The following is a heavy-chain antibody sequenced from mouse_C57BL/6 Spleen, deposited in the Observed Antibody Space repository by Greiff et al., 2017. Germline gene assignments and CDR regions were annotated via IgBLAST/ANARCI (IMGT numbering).Heavy chain of an antibody. J-gene: IGHJ2*01. CDR3: ARTVPVTTVVATPLDY. Sequence: VKLQQSGAELARPGASVKLSCKASGYTFTSYGISWVKQRNGQGLEWIGEIYPRSGTTYYNEKFKGKATLTAYKSSSTAYMELRSLTSEDSAVYVGARTVPVTTVVATPLDYWGQGTTRTVSS. CDR1: GYTFTSYG. V-gene: IGHV1-81*01. CDR2: IYPRSGTT. D-gene: IGHD1-1*01.